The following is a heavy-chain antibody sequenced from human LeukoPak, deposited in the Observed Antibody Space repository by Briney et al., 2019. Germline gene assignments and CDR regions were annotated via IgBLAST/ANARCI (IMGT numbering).Heavy chain of an antibody. CDR2: IYSGGST. CDR1: GFTVSSNY. D-gene: IGHD1-14*01. CDR3: ARGPTPGPISY. V-gene: IGHV3-66*01. J-gene: IGHJ4*02. Sequence: PGGSLRLSCAASGFTVSSNYLSWVRQAPGKGLEWVSVIYSGGSTYYAASVKGRFSISRDNSKNTLYLQMNSLRAEDTAVYYCARGPTPGPISYWGQGTLVTVSS.